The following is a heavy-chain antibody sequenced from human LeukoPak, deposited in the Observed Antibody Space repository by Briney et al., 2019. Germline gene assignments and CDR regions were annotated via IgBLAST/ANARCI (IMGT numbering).Heavy chain of an antibody. CDR3: ARGDGVATRYYYGLDV. CDR2: INQDGSEK. V-gene: IGHV3-7*01. J-gene: IGHJ6*02. D-gene: IGHD5-12*01. Sequence: GGSLRLSCAASGFTFSSYWMTWVRQVPGKGLEWVANINQDGSEKNYVDSVKGRFTISRDNAKNSLYLQMNSLRAEDTAVYYCARGDGVATRYYYGLDVWGQGTTVTVSS. CDR1: GFTFSSYW.